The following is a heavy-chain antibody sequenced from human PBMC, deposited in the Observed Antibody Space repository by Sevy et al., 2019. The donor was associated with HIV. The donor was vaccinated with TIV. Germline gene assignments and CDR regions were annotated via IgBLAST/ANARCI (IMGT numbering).Heavy chain of an antibody. V-gene: IGHV3-11*01. CDR3: ASEGEGRRPSGWFDP. D-gene: IGHD3-16*01. J-gene: IGHJ5*02. CDR1: GFTFSDYY. Sequence: GESLKISCAASGFTFSDYYMSWIRPAPGKGLEWVSFISSSASTIYYADSVKGRFTISRDKAKNSLYLQMNSLRAEDTAVYYCASEGEGRRPSGWFDPWGQGTLVTVSS. CDR2: ISSSASTI.